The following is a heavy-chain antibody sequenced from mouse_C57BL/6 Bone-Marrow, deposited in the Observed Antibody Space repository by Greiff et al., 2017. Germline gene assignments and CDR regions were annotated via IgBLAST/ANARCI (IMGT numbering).Heavy chain of an antibody. D-gene: IGHD1-1*01. CDR2: ISDGGSYT. J-gene: IGHJ4*01. CDR1: GFTFSSYA. Sequence: EVQLVESGGGLVKPGGSLTLSCAASGFTFSSYAMSWVRQTPEKRLEWVATISDGGSYTYYPDNVKGRFTISRDNAKNNLYLQMSHLKSEDTAMYYCARDPTVVAGAMDDWGQGTSVTVSS. V-gene: IGHV5-4*01. CDR3: ARDPTVVAGAMDD.